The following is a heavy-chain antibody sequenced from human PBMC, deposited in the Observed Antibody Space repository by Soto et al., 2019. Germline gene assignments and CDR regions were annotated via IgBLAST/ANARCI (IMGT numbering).Heavy chain of an antibody. CDR2: TYYRSKWYN. V-gene: IGHV6-1*01. D-gene: IGHD3-10*01. J-gene: IGHJ6*03. CDR3: AREVLLWFGGRIPKGSYYYYMDV. CDR1: GDSVSSNSAA. Sequence: KQSQTLSLTCAISGDSVSSNSAAWNWIRQSPSRGLEWLGRTYYRSKWYNDYAVSVKSRITINPDTSKNQFSLQLNSVTPEDTAGYYCAREVLLWFGGRIPKGSYYYYMDVWGKGTTVTVSS.